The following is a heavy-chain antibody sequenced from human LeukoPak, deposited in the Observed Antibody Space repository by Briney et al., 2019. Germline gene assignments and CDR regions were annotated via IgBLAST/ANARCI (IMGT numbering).Heavy chain of an antibody. CDR1: GFTFSSYS. Sequence: GGSLRLSCAASGFTFSSYSMNWVRPAPGKGLEWVSSISGSNSYIYYADSMKGRFTISRDNAKNSLYLQMNSLRAEDTAVYYCARDLGQYYDTSDNWFDPWGQGTLVTVSS. CDR2: ISGSNSYI. CDR3: ARDLGQYYDTSDNWFDP. V-gene: IGHV3-21*01. J-gene: IGHJ5*02. D-gene: IGHD3-22*01.